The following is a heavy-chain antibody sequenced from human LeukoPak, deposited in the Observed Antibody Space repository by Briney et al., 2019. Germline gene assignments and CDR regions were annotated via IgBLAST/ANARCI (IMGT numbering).Heavy chain of an antibody. J-gene: IGHJ5*02. Sequence: SETLSLTCTVSGGSISSGGYYWSWIRQHPGKGLEWIGYIYYSGSTYYNPSLKSRVTISVDTSKNQFSLKLSSVTAADTAVYYCARDGRGYSGYDRGPSWGQGTLVTVSS. V-gene: IGHV4-31*03. CDR2: IYYSGST. CDR3: ARDGRGYSGYDRGPS. CDR1: GGSISSGGYY. D-gene: IGHD5-12*01.